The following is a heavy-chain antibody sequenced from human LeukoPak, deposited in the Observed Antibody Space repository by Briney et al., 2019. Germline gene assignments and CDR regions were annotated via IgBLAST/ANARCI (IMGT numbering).Heavy chain of an antibody. V-gene: IGHV1-18*01. J-gene: IGHJ4*02. CDR3: AREPTSGSLYFDY. Sequence: EASVKVSCKTSGYTFTSYGISWVRQAPGQGLEWMGWISAYNGNTNYAQKLQGRVTMTTDTSTSTAYMELRSLRSEDTAVYYCAREPTSGSLYFDYWGQGTLVTVSS. CDR2: ISAYNGNT. D-gene: IGHD1-26*01. CDR1: GYTFTSYG.